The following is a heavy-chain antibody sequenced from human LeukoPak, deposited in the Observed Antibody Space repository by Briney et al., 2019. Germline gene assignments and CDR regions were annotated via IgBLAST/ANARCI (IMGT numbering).Heavy chain of an antibody. V-gene: IGHV1-69*02. D-gene: IGHD6-13*01. CDR3: ARGLEQQLPREYFQH. Sequence: ASVKVSCKASGGTFSSYTISWVGQAPGQGLEWMGRIIPILGIANYAQKFQGRVTITADKSTSTAYMELSGLRSEDTAVYYCARGLEQQLPREYFQHWGQGTLVTVSS. CDR1: GGTFSSYT. J-gene: IGHJ1*01. CDR2: IIPILGIA.